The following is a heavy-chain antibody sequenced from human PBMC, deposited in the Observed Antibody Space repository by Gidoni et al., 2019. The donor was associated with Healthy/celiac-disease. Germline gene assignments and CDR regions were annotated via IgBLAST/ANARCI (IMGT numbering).Heavy chain of an antibody. J-gene: IGHJ6*02. CDR1: GYTSTSYA. D-gene: IGHD2-2*01. Sequence: QVQLVQSGAEVKKPGASVKVSCKASGYTSTSYAMHWVRQAPGQRLEWMGWINAGNGNTKYSQKFQGRVTITRDTSASTAYMELSSLRSEDTAVYYCARCLGYCSSTSCPNTYYYGMDVWGQGTTVTVSS. CDR2: INAGNGNT. CDR3: ARCLGYCSSTSCPNTYYYGMDV. V-gene: IGHV1-3*01.